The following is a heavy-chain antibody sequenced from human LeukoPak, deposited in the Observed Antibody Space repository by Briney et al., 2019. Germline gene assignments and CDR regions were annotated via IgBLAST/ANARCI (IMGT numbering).Heavy chain of an antibody. Sequence: GGSLRLSCAASGFTVSSNYMSWVRQAPGKGLEWVSIIYSGGSTYYADSVKGRFTISRDNSKNTLFLQMNSLRADDTAVYYCAKDQGIAVAGTDYWGQGTLVTVSS. D-gene: IGHD6-19*01. V-gene: IGHV3-66*01. CDR1: GFTVSSNY. J-gene: IGHJ4*02. CDR3: AKDQGIAVAGTDY. CDR2: IYSGGST.